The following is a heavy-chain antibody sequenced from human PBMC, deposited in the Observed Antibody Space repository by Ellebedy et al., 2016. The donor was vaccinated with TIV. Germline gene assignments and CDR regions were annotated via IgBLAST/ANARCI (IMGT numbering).Heavy chain of an antibody. D-gene: IGHD5-24*01. CDR1: GFTFSNYW. V-gene: IGHV3-74*01. CDR2: ITSDGSNT. Sequence: PGGSLRLSCAASGFTFSNYWMHWVRQAPGKGLVLVSRITSDGSNTSYADSVKGRFTISRDSAKNTLYLQMNSLRAEDTAVYYCVPYNWWLQAGGWGQGTLVTVSS. J-gene: IGHJ4*02. CDR3: VPYNWWLQAGG.